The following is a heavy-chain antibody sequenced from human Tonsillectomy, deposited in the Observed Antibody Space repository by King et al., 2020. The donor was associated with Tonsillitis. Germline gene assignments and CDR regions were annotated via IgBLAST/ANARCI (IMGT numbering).Heavy chain of an antibody. V-gene: IGHV3-9*01. D-gene: IGHD1-26*01. CDR2: ISWNSATI. CDR3: VKDVGGRMNLAWDAFDI. Sequence: QLVQSGGGLVQPARSLRLSCAASGFSFEDHAMHWVRQVPGKGLEWVAGISWNSATIGYADAVKGRFTISRDNAKNSLFLQMNSLTAEDTALYYCVKDVGGRMNLAWDAFDIWGQGTMVTVSS. CDR1: GFSFEDHA. J-gene: IGHJ3*02.